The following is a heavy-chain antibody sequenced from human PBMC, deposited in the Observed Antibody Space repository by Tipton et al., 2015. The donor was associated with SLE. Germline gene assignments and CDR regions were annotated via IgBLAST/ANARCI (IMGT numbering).Heavy chain of an antibody. CDR2: INPSGGST. V-gene: IGHV1-46*01. CDR3: ARDIEYIKSPVDY. CDR1: GYTFTSYY. J-gene: IGHJ4*02. D-gene: IGHD6-6*01. Sequence: QVQLVQSGVEVKKPGASVKVSCKASGYTFTSYYMHWVRQAPGQGLEWMGMINPSGGSTTYTQKFQGRVTMTRDTSTRTVYMELSSLRSEDTAVYYCARDIEYIKSPVDYWGQGTLVTVSS.